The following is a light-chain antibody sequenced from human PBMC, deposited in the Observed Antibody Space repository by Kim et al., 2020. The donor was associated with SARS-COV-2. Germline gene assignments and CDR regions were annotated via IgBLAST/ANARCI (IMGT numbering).Light chain of an antibody. Sequence: SYELTQPPSVSVSPGQTASITCSGDKVGDKYACWYQQKPGQSPVLVIYQDSKRPSGIPERFSGSNSGNTATLTISGTQAMDEADYYCQAWDSSTLYVFGTGTKVTVL. CDR2: QDS. V-gene: IGLV3-1*01. J-gene: IGLJ1*01. CDR3: QAWDSSTLYV. CDR1: KVGDKY.